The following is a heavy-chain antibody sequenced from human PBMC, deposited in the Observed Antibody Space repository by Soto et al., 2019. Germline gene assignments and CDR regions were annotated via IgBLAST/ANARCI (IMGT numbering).Heavy chain of an antibody. D-gene: IGHD3-10*01. J-gene: IGHJ6*02. V-gene: IGHV5-10-1*01. CDR3: ARLSESWGELISGMDV. CDR1: GYSFTSYW. Sequence: GESLKISCKGSGYSFTSYWISWVRQMPGKGLEWMGRIDPSDSYTNYSPSFQGHVTISADKSISTAYLQWSSLKASDTAMYYCARLSESWGELISGMDVWGQGTTVTVSS. CDR2: IDPSDSYT.